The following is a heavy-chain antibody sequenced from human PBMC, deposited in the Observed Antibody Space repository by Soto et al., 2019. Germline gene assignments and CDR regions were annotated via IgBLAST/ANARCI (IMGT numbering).Heavy chain of an antibody. J-gene: IGHJ3*02. CDR1: GYTFTSYY. Sequence: QVQLVQSGAEVKKPGASVKVSCKASGYTFTSYYMHWVRQAPGQGLEWMGIINPSGGSTSYAQKFQGRVTMTRDTSTSTVYMELSSLRSEDTAVYYCARVLSCSSTSCYLSSAFDIWGQGTMVTVSS. D-gene: IGHD2-2*01. CDR2: INPSGGST. V-gene: IGHV1-46*01. CDR3: ARVLSCSSTSCYLSSAFDI.